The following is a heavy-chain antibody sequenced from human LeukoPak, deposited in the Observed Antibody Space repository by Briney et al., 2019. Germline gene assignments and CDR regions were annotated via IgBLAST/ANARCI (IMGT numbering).Heavy chain of an antibody. CDR1: GFTFSSYA. J-gene: IGHJ4*02. Sequence: GGSLRLSCAASGFTFSSYAMSWVRQAPGKGLEWVSVISGSGGTTHYADSVKGRFTISRDNSKNTLYLQMNSLRAEDTAVYYCATNSGSYSRDYWGQGTLVTVSS. CDR3: ATNSGSYSRDY. V-gene: IGHV3-23*01. CDR2: ISGSGGTT. D-gene: IGHD1-26*01.